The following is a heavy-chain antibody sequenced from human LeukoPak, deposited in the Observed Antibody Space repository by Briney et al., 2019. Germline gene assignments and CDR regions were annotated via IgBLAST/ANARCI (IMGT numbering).Heavy chain of an antibody. J-gene: IGHJ5*02. CDR2: ISGSGGST. CDR1: GFTFSSYA. CDR3: AKGGYYDSPQDP. Sequence: GGSLRLSCAASGFTFSSYAMSWVRQAPGKGLEWVSAISGSGGSTYYADSVKGRFTISRDNSKNTLYLQMNGLRAEDAAVYYCAKGGYYDSPQDPWGQGTLVTVSS. D-gene: IGHD3-22*01. V-gene: IGHV3-23*01.